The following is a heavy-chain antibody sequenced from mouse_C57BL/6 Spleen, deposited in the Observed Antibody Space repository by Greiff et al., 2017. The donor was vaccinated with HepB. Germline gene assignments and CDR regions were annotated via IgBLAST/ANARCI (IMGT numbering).Heavy chain of an antibody. CDR3: ARGLPHLDY. J-gene: IGHJ2*01. Sequence: VKLQESGPELVKPGASVKISCKASGYAFSSSWMNWVKQRPGKGLEWIGRIYPGDGDTNYNGKFKGKATLTADKSSSTAYMQLSSLTSEDSAVYFCARGLPHLDYWGQGTTLTVSS. D-gene: IGHD2-10*01. CDR2: IYPGDGDT. CDR1: GYAFSSSW. V-gene: IGHV1-82*01.